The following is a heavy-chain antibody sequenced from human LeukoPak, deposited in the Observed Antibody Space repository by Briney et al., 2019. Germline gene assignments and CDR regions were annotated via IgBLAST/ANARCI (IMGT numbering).Heavy chain of an antibody. Sequence: PAETLSLTCAVYGGSFSGDYWNWVRQPPGKGLEWIGEINHSGSTNSNPSLKSRLTISVDRSKNQFSLKLSSVTAADTAVYYCARRPRYSSGWYYFDFWGQGTLVTVSS. CDR2: INHSGST. CDR3: ARRPRYSSGWYYFDF. V-gene: IGHV4-34*01. D-gene: IGHD6-19*01. CDR1: GGSFSGDY. J-gene: IGHJ4*02.